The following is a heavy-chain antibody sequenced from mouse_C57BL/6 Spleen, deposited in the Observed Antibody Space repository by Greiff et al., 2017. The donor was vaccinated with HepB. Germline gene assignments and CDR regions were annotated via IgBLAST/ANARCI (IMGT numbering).Heavy chain of an antibody. D-gene: IGHD2-2*01. Sequence: QVQLKESGPELVKPGASVKISCKASGYAFSSSWMNWVKQRPGKGLEWIGRIYPGDGDTNYNGKFKGKATLTADKSSSTAYMQLSSLTSVDSAVYFCARGVTCEYYAMDYWGQGTSVTVSS. J-gene: IGHJ4*01. CDR1: GYAFSSSW. CDR2: IYPGDGDT. CDR3: ARGVTCEYYAMDY. V-gene: IGHV1-82*01.